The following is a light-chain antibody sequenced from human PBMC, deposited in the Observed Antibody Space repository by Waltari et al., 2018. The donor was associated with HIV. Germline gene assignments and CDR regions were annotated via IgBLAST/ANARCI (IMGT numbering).Light chain of an antibody. Sequence: QSALTQPASVSGSPGQSITISCTGTNSDVGSYDYVPWYQKHPGKAPQLIIYDVSKRPSGVSSRFSGSKAGNTAALTIPGRQADDEANYYCCSYAGSSILVFGGGTKLTVL. V-gene: IGLV2-23*02. CDR3: CSYAGSSILV. CDR1: NSDVGSYDY. CDR2: DVS. J-gene: IGLJ2*01.